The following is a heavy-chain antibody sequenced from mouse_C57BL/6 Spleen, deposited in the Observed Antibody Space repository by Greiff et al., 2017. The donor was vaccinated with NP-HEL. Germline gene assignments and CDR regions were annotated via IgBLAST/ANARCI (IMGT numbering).Heavy chain of an antibody. J-gene: IGHJ4*01. CDR3: ADNYEDAMDY. CDR1: GYSFTGYY. CDR2: INPSTGGT. Sequence: VQLQQSGPELVKPGASVKISCKASGYSFTGYYMNWVKQSPEKSLEWIGEINPSTGGTTYNQKFKAKATLTVDKSSSTAYMQLKRLTSEDSAVYYCADNYEDAMDYWGQGTSVTVSS. V-gene: IGHV1-42*01. D-gene: IGHD1-3*01.